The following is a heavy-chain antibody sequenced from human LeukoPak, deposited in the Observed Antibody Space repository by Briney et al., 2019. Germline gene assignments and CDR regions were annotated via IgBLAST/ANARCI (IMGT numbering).Heavy chain of an antibody. Sequence: SETLSLTCAVYGGSFSGYYWSWIRQPPGKGLEWIGEINHSRSTKYNPSLKSRVTISVDTSKNQFSLKLSSVTAADTAVYYCARDFGVATTGDYWGQGTLVTVSS. D-gene: IGHD3-3*01. CDR3: ARDFGVATTGDY. J-gene: IGHJ4*02. CDR1: GGSFSGYY. V-gene: IGHV4-34*01. CDR2: INHSRST.